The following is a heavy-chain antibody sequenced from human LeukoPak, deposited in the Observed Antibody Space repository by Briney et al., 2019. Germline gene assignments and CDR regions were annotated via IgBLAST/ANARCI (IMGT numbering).Heavy chain of an antibody. CDR1: GFTFSSYW. CDR3: VRDQWGDYVWGSYRYLDY. Sequence: PGGSLRLSCAASGFTFSSYWMSRVRQAPGKGLEWVANIQQDGSVKYYVDSVKGRFTISRDNAKNSLYLQMNSLRAEDTAVYYCVRDQWGDYVWGSYRYLDYWGQGTLVTVSS. D-gene: IGHD3-16*02. V-gene: IGHV3-7*01. CDR2: IQQDGSVK. J-gene: IGHJ4*02.